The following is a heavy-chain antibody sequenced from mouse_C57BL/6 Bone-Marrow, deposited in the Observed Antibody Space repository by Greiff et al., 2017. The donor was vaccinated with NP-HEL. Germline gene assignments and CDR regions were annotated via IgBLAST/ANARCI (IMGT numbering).Heavy chain of an antibody. Sequence: QVQLQQSGAELARPGASVKLSCKASGYTFTSYGISWVKQRTGQGLEWIGEIYPRSGNTYYNEKFKGKATLTADKSSSTAYMELRSLTSEDSAVYFCARGDWARFAYWGQGTLVTVSA. CDR1: GYTFTSYG. CDR3: ARGDWARFAY. D-gene: IGHD4-1*01. CDR2: IYPRSGNT. V-gene: IGHV1-81*01. J-gene: IGHJ3*01.